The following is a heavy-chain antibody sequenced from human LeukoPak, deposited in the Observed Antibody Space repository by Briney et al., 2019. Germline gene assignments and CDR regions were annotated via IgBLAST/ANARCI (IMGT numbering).Heavy chain of an antibody. CDR3: ARDPLNSAGSTHFDY. V-gene: IGHV3-9*01. CDR2: ISWNSGSL. D-gene: IGHD2-15*01. J-gene: IGHJ4*02. Sequence: GRSLRLSCAASGFTFDDYAMHWVRQAPGKGLEWVLGISWNSGSLGYADSVKGRFTISRDNAKNSLYLQMNSLRAEDTAVYYCARDPLNSAGSTHFDYWGQGTLVTVSA. CDR1: GFTFDDYA.